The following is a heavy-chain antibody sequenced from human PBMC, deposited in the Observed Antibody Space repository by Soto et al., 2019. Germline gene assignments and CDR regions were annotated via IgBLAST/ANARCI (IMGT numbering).Heavy chain of an antibody. CDR3: AKGRSYYYYYGVDV. CDR1: GFTFSSCA. Sequence: PGGSLRLSCAASGFTFSSCAMGWVRQAPWKGPEWVSDIIDSGGSTYYADSVKGRFTISRDNSKSTLYLQMNSLRAEDTALYYCAKGRSYYYYYGVDVWGQGTTVTVSS. J-gene: IGHJ6*02. CDR2: IIDSGGST. V-gene: IGHV3-23*01.